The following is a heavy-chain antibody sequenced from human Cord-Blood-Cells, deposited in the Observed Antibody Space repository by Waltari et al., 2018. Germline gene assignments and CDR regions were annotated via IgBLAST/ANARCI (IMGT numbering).Heavy chain of an antibody. J-gene: IGHJ4*02. CDR1: GFTFSSYE. CDR2: ISSSGSTI. V-gene: IGHV3-48*03. D-gene: IGHD4-4*01. CDR3: ARDLVTTVDY. Sequence: EVQLVESGGGLVQPGGSVRLSCAASGFTFSSYEMNWVRQAPGKGLEWVSYISSSGSTIYYADSVKGRFTISRDNAKNSLYLQMNSLRAEDTAVYYCARDLVTTVDYWGQGTLVTVSS.